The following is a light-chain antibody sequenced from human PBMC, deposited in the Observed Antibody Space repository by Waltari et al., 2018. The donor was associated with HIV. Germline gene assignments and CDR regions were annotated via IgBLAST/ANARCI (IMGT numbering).Light chain of an antibody. CDR1: SSDVGGYNY. Sequence: SALTQPASVSGSPGQSITIPCTGTSSDVGGYNYVSWYQQHPGKAPKLMIYDVSNRPSGVSNRFSGSKSGNTASLTISGLQAEDEADYYCSSYTSSSTYVLFGGGTKLTVL. J-gene: IGLJ2*01. CDR3: SSYTSSSTYVL. V-gene: IGLV2-14*03. CDR2: DVS.